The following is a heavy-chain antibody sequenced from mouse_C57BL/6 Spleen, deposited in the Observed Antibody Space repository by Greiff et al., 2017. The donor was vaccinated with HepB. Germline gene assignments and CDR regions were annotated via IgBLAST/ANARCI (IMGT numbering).Heavy chain of an antibody. CDR1: GYTFTSYW. J-gene: IGHJ2*01. CDR2: INPSSGYT. Sequence: VQLQQPGAELVMPGASVKLSCKASGYTFTSYWMHWVKQRPGQGLEWIGYINPSSGYTKYNQKFKDKATLTADKSSSTAYMQLSSLTYEDSAVYYCARDDYDNGLSFVYWGQGTTLTVSS. V-gene: IGHV1-7*01. CDR3: ARDDYDNGLSFVY. D-gene: IGHD2-4*01.